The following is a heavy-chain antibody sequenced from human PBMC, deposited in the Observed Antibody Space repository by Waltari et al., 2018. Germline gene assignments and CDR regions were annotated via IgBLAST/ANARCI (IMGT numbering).Heavy chain of an antibody. Sequence: VQLQESGPGLVKPSETLSLTCAVSGYSISSGYYWGWAGQPPGKGLEWIGSIYHSGSTYYNPSLKSRVTISVDTSKNQFSLKLSSVTAADTAVYYCAGTGIAAAGTGDYWGQGTLVTVSS. CDR1: GYSISSGYY. V-gene: IGHV4-38-2*01. CDR2: IYHSGST. D-gene: IGHD6-13*01. J-gene: IGHJ4*02. CDR3: AGTGIAAAGTGDY.